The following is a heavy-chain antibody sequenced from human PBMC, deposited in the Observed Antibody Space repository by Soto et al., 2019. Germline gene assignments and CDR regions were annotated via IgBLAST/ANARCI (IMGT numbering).Heavy chain of an antibody. CDR2: IRTKPKNYAT. D-gene: IGHD2-8*01. J-gene: IGHJ5*02. Sequence: EVQLVESGGGLVQPGGSLKLSCAASGFTFSGSAVHWVRQASDKGLEWVGRIRTKPKNYATAYGASVKGRFTISRDDSKSTAYLQMNTLRTEDTAVYYCTTPYETGFDPWGQGTLVTVAS. CDR1: GFTFSGSA. CDR3: TTPYETGFDP. V-gene: IGHV3-73*01.